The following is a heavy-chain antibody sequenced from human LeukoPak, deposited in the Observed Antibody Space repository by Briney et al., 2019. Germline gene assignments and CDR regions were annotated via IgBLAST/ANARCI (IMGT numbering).Heavy chain of an antibody. J-gene: IGHJ4*02. CDR3: ARTPYDSSGYYYLFFDY. V-gene: IGHV4-34*01. CDR2: INHSGST. D-gene: IGHD3-22*01. Sequence: SDTLSLTCAVYGGSFSGYYWSWIRQPTGKGLEGIREINHSGSTNYNPSLKSRVTISVDTSKNQFSLKLSSVTAADTAVYYCARTPYDSSGYYYLFFDYWGQGTLVTVSS. CDR1: GGSFSGYY.